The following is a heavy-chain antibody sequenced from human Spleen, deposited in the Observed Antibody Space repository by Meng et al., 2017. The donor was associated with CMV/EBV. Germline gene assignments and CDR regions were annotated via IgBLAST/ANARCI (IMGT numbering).Heavy chain of an antibody. Sequence: GESLKISCAASGFTFSSYSMNWVRQAPGKGLEWVSSISSSTSYIYNADSVKGRFTISRDNAKNSLYLQMNSLRAEDTAVYYCARQSRTGTTNYYGMDVWGQGTTVTVSS. CDR3: ARQSRTGTTNYYGMDV. CDR1: GFTFSSYS. CDR2: ISSSTSYI. J-gene: IGHJ6*02. D-gene: IGHD1-1*01. V-gene: IGHV3-21*04.